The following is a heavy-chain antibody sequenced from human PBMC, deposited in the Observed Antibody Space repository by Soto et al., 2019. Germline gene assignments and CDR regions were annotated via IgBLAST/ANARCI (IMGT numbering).Heavy chain of an antibody. J-gene: IGHJ6*02. Sequence: QLQLHESGPGLVKPSETLSLTCNVSGDSIGRFYWSLIRQSAGKGLERIGRVYSTGGVTYNPALKGRVTSSLDRSNNHVSLEMNSVTAADTAVYFWARDLSGTGLDIWGRGTRVSVSS. V-gene: IGHV4-4*07. CDR2: VYSTGGV. D-gene: IGHD1-26*01. CDR1: GDSIGRFY. CDR3: ARDLSGTGLDI.